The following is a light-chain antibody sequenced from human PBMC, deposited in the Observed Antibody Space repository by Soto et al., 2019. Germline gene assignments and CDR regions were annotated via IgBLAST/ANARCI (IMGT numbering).Light chain of an antibody. CDR1: QSVRSN. J-gene: IGKJ1*01. V-gene: IGKV3-11*01. Sequence: EIVLTQSPATLSLSPGERATLSCRASQSVRSNLAWYQHKPGQAPRLLIYDVSNRATGIPGRFSGSRFGTAFSLTITNLEPDDSALYYCQQRDNCPLTFGQRAKVDIK. CDR3: QQRDNCPLT. CDR2: DVS.